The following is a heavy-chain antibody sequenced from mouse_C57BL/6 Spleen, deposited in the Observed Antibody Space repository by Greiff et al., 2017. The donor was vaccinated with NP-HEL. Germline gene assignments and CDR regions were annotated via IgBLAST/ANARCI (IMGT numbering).Heavy chain of an antibody. D-gene: IGHD1-1*01. CDR2: IDPSDSET. J-gene: IGHJ4*01. CDR3: ARGFITTVVATDYYAMDY. CDR1: GYTFTSYW. Sequence: VQLQQPGAELVRPGSSVKLSCKASGYTFTSYWMHWVKQRPIQGLEWIGNIDPSDSETHYNQKFKDKATLTVDKSSSTAYMKLSSLTSEDSAVYYCARGFITTVVATDYYAMDYWGQGTSVTVSS. V-gene: IGHV1-52*01.